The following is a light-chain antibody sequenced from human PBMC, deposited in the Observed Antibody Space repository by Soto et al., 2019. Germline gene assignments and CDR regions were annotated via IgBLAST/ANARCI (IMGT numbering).Light chain of an antibody. CDR1: QSISSY. J-gene: IGKJ1*01. Sequence: DIQMTQSPSSLSASVGDRVTITCRASQSISSYLNWYQQKPGKAPKLLIYDASSLQSGVPSRFSGSGSGTDFTLTISSLQPEDFATYYSQQSYSTPWTFGQGTKVEIK. V-gene: IGKV1-39*01. CDR3: QQSYSTPWT. CDR2: DAS.